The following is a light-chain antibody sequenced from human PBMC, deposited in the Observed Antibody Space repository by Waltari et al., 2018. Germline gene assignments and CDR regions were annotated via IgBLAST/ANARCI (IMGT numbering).Light chain of an antibody. J-gene: IGKJ4*01. CDR1: ENIDTW. Sequence: DIQMTQSPSTLSASVGDRVPITCRVSENIDTWLAWYQQRPGEAPNLLIFYASTLEKGVPSRFSGSGSGTEFTLTISSLQPDDFATYYCQHYSASSFTFGGGTKLEIK. CDR3: QHYSASSFT. V-gene: IGKV1-5*01. CDR2: YAS.